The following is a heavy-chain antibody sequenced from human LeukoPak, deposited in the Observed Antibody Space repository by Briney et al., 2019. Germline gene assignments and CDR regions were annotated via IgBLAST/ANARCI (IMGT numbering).Heavy chain of an antibody. J-gene: IGHJ4*02. CDR2: IYYTGST. CDR3: ARLYYYDSGNYSYFDY. CDR1: GGSISSSSYY. D-gene: IGHD3-10*01. Sequence: PSETPSLTCTVSGGSISSSSYYWGWIRQPPGKGLEWIGYIYYTGSTYYNPSLKSRVTISIDRSKNQFSLKLNSVTAADTAVYYCARLYYYDSGNYSYFDYWGQGTLVTVSS. V-gene: IGHV4-39*07.